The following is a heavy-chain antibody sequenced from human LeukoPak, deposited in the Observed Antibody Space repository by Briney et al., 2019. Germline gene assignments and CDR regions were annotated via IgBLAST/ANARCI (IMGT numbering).Heavy chain of an antibody. CDR2: INTGSNYI. J-gene: IGHJ4*02. CDR1: GFTFSSYS. CDR3: ARGYSSGWLFDY. Sequence: GGSLRLSCAASGFTFSSYSMNWVRQAPGKGLEWVSSINTGSNYISYADSVKGRFTISRDNAQNSLFLQMNSLRAEDTAVYYCARGYSSGWLFDYWGQGTLVTVSS. V-gene: IGHV3-21*01. D-gene: IGHD6-19*01.